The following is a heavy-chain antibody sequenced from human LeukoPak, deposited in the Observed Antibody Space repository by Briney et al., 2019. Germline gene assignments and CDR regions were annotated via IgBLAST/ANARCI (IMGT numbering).Heavy chain of an antibody. Sequence: ASVKVSCKASGYTFTVYYIHWVRQAPGHGLEWMGWIDPNTGGTNYAQKFQGRVTTTRDTSISAAYMEMSSLKSNDSAVYYCARGIVDYNNAATRRFDPWGQGTLVTVSS. CDR3: ARGIVDYNNAATRRFDP. D-gene: IGHD4-11*01. CDR2: IDPNTGGT. J-gene: IGHJ5*02. V-gene: IGHV1-2*02. CDR1: GYTFTVYY.